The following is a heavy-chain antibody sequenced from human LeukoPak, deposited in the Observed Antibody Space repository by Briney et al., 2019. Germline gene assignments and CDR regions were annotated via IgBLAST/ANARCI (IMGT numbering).Heavy chain of an antibody. J-gene: IGHJ4*02. CDR2: INQDGSEK. CDR1: GFTFSSYW. V-gene: IGHV3-7*03. CDR3: ARGRWLHDWAYYFDY. D-gene: IGHD5-24*01. Sequence: GGSLRLSCATSGFTFSSYWMSWVRQAPGKGLEWVAYINQDGSEKNYADSVKGRFTVSRDNSKNTLYLQMNSLRAEDTAVYYCARGRWLHDWAYYFDYWGQGTLVTVSS.